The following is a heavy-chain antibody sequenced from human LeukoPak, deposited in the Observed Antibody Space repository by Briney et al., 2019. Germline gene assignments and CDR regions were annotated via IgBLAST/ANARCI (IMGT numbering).Heavy chain of an antibody. Sequence: GGSLRLSCAASGFTFSNYAMNWVRQAPGKGLEWVSAIYGSGGSTYYADSVKGRFTISRDNSKNTLYLQMNSLKTEDTAVYYCTTDQPGDFDWLYLFDYWGQGTLVTVSS. CDR3: TTDQPGDFDWLYLFDY. V-gene: IGHV3-23*01. J-gene: IGHJ4*02. D-gene: IGHD3-9*01. CDR1: GFTFSNYA. CDR2: IYGSGGST.